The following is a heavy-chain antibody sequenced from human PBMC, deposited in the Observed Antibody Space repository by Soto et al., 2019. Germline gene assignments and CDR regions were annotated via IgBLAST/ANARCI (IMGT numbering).Heavy chain of an antibody. Sequence: EVQLVESGGGLVKPGGSLRLSCAASGFTFSSYTMNWVRQAPGKGLEWVSSISSSTNYRYYADSVKGRFTISRDNAKNSLYLQMNSLRAEDTAVYYCVRIIGYGYHYYGMDVWGQGTTVTVSS. CDR2: ISSSTNYR. D-gene: IGHD5-18*01. J-gene: IGHJ6*02. CDR1: GFTFSSYT. V-gene: IGHV3-21*01. CDR3: VRIIGYGYHYYGMDV.